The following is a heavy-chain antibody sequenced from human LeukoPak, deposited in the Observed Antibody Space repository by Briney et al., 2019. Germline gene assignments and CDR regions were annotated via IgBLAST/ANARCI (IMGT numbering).Heavy chain of an antibody. V-gene: IGHV3-23*01. Sequence: GGSLRLSCAASGFTFSSYAMSWVRQAPGKGLEWVSAISGSGGSTYYADSVKGRFTISRDNSKNTLYLQMNSLRAEDTAVYYRAKQSGITMIVVVIGGYFQHWGQGTLVTVSS. CDR2: ISGSGGST. D-gene: IGHD3-22*01. CDR3: AKQSGITMIVVVIGGYFQH. CDR1: GFTFSSYA. J-gene: IGHJ1*01.